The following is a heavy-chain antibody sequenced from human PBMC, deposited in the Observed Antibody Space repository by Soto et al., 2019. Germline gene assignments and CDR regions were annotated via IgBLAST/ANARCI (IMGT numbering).Heavy chain of an antibody. CDR1: GGSISSSSYY. D-gene: IGHD5-18*01. V-gene: IGHV4-39*07. CDR3: AKWDTTMNAFDV. Sequence: PSETLSLTCTVSGGSISSSSYYWGWIPQPPGKGLEWVGSIYYSGSTYYNPSLKRRVTLSVDTSKNQFSLKLSSVTAADTAVYYCAKWDTTMNAFDVWGQVTLVTVSS. CDR2: IYYSGST. J-gene: IGHJ3*01.